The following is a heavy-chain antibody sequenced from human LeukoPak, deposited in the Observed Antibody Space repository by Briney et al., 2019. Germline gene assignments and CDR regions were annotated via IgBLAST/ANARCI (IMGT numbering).Heavy chain of an antibody. J-gene: IGHJ4*02. CDR2: MNPNSGNT. CDR1: GYTFTSYD. Sequence: ASVKVSCKASGYTFTSYDINWVRQATGQGLEWMEWMNPNSGNTGYAQKFQGRVTITRNTSISTAYMELSSLRSEDTAVYYCARGPRVAWDFDYWGQGTLVTVSS. D-gene: IGHD1-26*01. CDR3: ARGPRVAWDFDY. V-gene: IGHV1-8*03.